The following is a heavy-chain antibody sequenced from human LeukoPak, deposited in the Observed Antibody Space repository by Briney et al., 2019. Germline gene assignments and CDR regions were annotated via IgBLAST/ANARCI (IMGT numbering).Heavy chain of an antibody. CDR2: ISWNSGSI. V-gene: IGHV3-9*01. Sequence: GRSLRLSCAASGFTFDDYAMHWVRPAPGKGLEWVSGISWNSGSIGYADSVKGRFTISRDNAKNSLYLQMNSLRAEDTALYYCAKDIHPAPYCSSTSCYVFDYWGQGTLVTVSS. CDR1: GFTFDDYA. CDR3: AKDIHPAPYCSSTSCYVFDY. J-gene: IGHJ4*02. D-gene: IGHD2-2*01.